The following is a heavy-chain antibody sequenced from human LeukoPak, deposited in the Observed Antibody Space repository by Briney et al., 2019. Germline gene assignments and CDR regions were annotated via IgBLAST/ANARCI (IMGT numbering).Heavy chain of an antibody. J-gene: IGHJ4*02. D-gene: IGHD2-2*01. CDR2: ISGSGGNT. Sequence: GGSLRLSCAASGFTFSSYWMHWVRQAPGKGLEWVSTISGSGGNTYYADSVKGRFTISRDNSKNTLYLQMNSLRAEDTAVFYCAKDGTWCSSTSCYAGDWAQGTLVAVSS. CDR1: GFTFSSYW. V-gene: IGHV3-23*01. CDR3: AKDGTWCSSTSCYAGD.